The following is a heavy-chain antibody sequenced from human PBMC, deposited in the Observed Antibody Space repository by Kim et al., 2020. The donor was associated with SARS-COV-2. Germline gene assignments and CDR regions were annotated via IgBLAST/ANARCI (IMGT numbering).Heavy chain of an antibody. CDR1: GFTFSSYG. V-gene: IGHV3-33*05. J-gene: IGHJ6*02. CDR2: ISYDGSNK. CDR3: ARDWQGSSSWPLYYYYGMDV. D-gene: IGHD6-13*01. Sequence: GGSLRLSCAASGFTFSSYGMHWVRQAPGKGLEWVAVISYDGSNKYYADSVKGRFTISRDNSKNTLYLQMNSLRAEDTAVYYCARDWQGSSSWPLYYYYGMDVWGQGTTVTVSS.